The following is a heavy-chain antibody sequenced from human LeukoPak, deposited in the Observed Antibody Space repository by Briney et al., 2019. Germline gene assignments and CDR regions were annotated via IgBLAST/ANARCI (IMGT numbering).Heavy chain of an antibody. CDR1: GGSFSGYY. D-gene: IGHD6-6*01. CDR2: IDHSGST. V-gene: IGHV4-34*01. CDR3: ARVRHTAARPNYYYYMDV. J-gene: IGHJ6*03. Sequence: SETLSLTCAVYGGSFSGYYWSWIRQPPGKGLEWIGEIDHSGSTNYNPSLKSRVTISVDTSKNQFSLKLSSVTAAGTAVYYCARVRHTAARPNYYYYMDVWGKGTTVTVSS.